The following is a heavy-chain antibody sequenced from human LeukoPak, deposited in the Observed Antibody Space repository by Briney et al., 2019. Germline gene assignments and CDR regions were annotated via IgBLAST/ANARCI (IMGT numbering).Heavy chain of an antibody. CDR1: SGSISSSSYY. V-gene: IGHV4-39*01. D-gene: IGHD3-9*01. Sequence: SETLSLTCTVSSGSISSSSYYWGWIRQPPGKGLEWIGRIYYSGSTYYHPSLKSRVTISVHPSNNQFSLKLSSVTAADTAVYFCARAVVSFDWLPRFDYWGEGTLVTDSS. CDR2: IYYSGST. J-gene: IGHJ4*02. CDR3: ARAVVSFDWLPRFDY.